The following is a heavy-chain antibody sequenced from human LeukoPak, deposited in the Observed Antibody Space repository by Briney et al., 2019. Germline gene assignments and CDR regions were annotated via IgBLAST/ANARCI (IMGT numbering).Heavy chain of an antibody. J-gene: IGHJ4*02. Sequence: GGSLRLSCAVSGITLSNYGMSWGRQAPGEGLEWGSGISGSGGNTYYADSVKGRFTISRDNSKNTLYLQMNSLRAEDTAVYFCAKRGVVIRVILVGFHKEAYYFVSWGQGALVTVSS. CDR1: GITLSNYG. CDR2: ISGSGGNT. CDR3: AKRGVVIRVILVGFHKEAYYFVS. V-gene: IGHV3-23*01. D-gene: IGHD3-22*01.